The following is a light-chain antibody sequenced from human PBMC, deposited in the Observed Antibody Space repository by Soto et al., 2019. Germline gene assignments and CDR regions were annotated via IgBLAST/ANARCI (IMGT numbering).Light chain of an antibody. CDR1: QTVTRSY. CDR2: GIS. CDR3: QQDYNLPIT. V-gene: IGKV3-20*01. J-gene: IGKJ5*01. Sequence: EIVLTQSPGTLSLSPGERATLSCSASQTVTRSYLAWYQHKPGQAPRLLISGISRRAPGIPDRFSGDGSGTDFTLTISRLEPEDYAVYYCQQDYNLPITFGQGTRLEIK.